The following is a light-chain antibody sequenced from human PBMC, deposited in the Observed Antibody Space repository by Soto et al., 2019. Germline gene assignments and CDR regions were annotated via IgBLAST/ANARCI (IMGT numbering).Light chain of an antibody. CDR3: CSYAGSSTHYV. Sequence: QSALTRPASVSGSPGQSITISCTGTSSDVGSYNLVSWYQQHPGKAPKLMIYEVSKRPSGVSNRFSGSKSGNTASLTISGLQAEDEADYYCCSYAGSSTHYVFGTGTKVTVL. CDR2: EVS. J-gene: IGLJ1*01. CDR1: SSDVGSYNL. V-gene: IGLV2-23*02.